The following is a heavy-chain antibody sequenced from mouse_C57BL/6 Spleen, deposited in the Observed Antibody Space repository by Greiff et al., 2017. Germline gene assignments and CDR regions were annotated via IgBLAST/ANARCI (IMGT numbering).Heavy chain of an antibody. J-gene: IGHJ3*01. CDR2: IDPSDSET. D-gene: IGHD1-2*01. Sequence: QVQLQQPGAELVRPGSSVTLSCKASGYTFTSYWMHWVKQRPVQGLEWIGNIDPSDSETHYNQKFKDKATLTVDKSSSTAYMQLSSLTSEDSAVYYCAREGKYYGLAYWGQGTLVTVSA. CDR3: AREGKYYGLAY. CDR1: GYTFTSYW. V-gene: IGHV1-52*01.